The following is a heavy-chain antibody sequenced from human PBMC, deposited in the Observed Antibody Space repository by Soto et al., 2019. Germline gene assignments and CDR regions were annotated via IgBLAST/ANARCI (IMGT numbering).Heavy chain of an antibody. CDR2: IYPGDSDT. CDR3: ARDYCSGTTCYELGY. J-gene: IGHJ4*02. D-gene: IGHD2-2*01. Sequence: GESLKISCKGSGYRFTNYWIGWVRQMPGKGLEWMGIIYPGDSDTRYSPSFQGQVTISADKSINTAYLQWSSLKASDTAMYYCARDYCSGTTCYELGYWGEGTQVTVSS. V-gene: IGHV5-51*01. CDR1: GYRFTNYW.